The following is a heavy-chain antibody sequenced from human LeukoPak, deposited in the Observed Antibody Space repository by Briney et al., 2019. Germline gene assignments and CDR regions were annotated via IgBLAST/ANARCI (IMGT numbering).Heavy chain of an antibody. V-gene: IGHV1-18*01. Sequence: GAPVKVSRQASGFTLSSPGISWGGPAPRQGVAWVGWISAYNGNTNYAQKFQGRVTMTRDTSTSTVYMELSSLRSEDTAVYYCARAYGDYNDAFDIWGQGTMVTVSS. D-gene: IGHD4-17*01. CDR3: ARAYGDYNDAFDI. CDR1: GFTLSSPG. J-gene: IGHJ3*02. CDR2: ISAYNGNT.